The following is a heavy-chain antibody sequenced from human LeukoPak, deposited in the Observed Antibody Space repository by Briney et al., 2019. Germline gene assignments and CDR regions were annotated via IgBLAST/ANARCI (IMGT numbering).Heavy chain of an antibody. Sequence: SETLSLTCTVSGGSISSSSYYWGWIRQPPGKGHEWIGSIYYGGSTYYNPSLKSRVTISVDASKTQSSLKLSSVTAAATAVYYCARGLSNYGLWYYYYMDVWGKGTTVTVSS. CDR1: GGSISSSSYY. J-gene: IGHJ6*03. V-gene: IGHV4-39*07. D-gene: IGHD4-11*01. CDR3: ARGLSNYGLWYYYYMDV. CDR2: IYYGGST.